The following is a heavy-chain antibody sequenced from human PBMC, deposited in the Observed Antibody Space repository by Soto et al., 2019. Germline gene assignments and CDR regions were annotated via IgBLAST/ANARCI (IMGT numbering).Heavy chain of an antibody. J-gene: IGHJ5*02. CDR3: AASGGPEGDWFDP. CDR2: IYPGDSDT. Sequence: PGESLKISCKGSGYSFTSYWIGWVRQMPGKGLEWMGIIYPGDSDTRYSPSFQGQVTISADKSISTAYLDVTSVTVADTAVYYCAASGGPEGDWFDPWGQGILVTVSS. D-gene: IGHD2-8*02. CDR1: GYSFTSYW. V-gene: IGHV5-51*01.